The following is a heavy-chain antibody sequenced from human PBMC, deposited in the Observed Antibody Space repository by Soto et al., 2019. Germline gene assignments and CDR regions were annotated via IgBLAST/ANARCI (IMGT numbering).Heavy chain of an antibody. D-gene: IGHD3-22*01. CDR3: ARDMGGYYFEPNDY. V-gene: IGHV1-18*01. J-gene: IGHJ4*02. Sequence: ASVKVSCKTSGYTFTSYGISWVRQAPGQGLEWMGWITANNVNTNYAQKFQGRVTMTTDTSTATAYMELRSLRSDDTAVYYCARDMGGYYFEPNDYWGQGTLVTVSS. CDR2: ITANNVNT. CDR1: GYTFTSYG.